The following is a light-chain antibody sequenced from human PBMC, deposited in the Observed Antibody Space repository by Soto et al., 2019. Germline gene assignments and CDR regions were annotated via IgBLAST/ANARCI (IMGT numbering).Light chain of an antibody. V-gene: IGKV3-15*01. J-gene: IGKJ1*01. CDR1: QSVSNN. CDR2: GAS. Sequence: EIVLTQSPGTLSLSPGERATLSCRASQSVSNNFAWYQQKPGQAPRLLIYGASTRATGIPARFSGSGSGTEFTLTISSLQSEDFAVYYCQQYNNWPPWTFGQGTKVDIK. CDR3: QQYNNWPPWT.